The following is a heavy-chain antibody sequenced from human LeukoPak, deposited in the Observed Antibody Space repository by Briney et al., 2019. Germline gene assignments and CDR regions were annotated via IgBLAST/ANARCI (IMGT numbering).Heavy chain of an antibody. CDR1: GFTFSSYG. CDR3: AKGPLSHFDY. D-gene: IGHD3-9*01. V-gene: IGHV3-30*02. CDR2: IRYDGSNK. Sequence: GRSLRLSCAASGFTFSSYGMHWVRQAPGKGLEWVAFIRYDGSNKYYADSVKGRFTISRDNSKNTLYLQMNSLRAEDTAVYYCAKGPLSHFDYWGQGTLVTVSS. J-gene: IGHJ4*02.